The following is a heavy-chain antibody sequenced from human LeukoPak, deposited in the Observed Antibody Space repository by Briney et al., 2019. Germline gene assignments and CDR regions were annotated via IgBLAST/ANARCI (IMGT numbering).Heavy chain of an antibody. Sequence: SETLSLTCAVYGGSFSGYYWSWIRQPPGKGLEWIGEINHSGSTNYNPSLKSRVTISVDTSKNQFSLKLSSVTAADTAVYYCARAAPAIDAFDIWGQGTMVTVSS. CDR3: ARAAPAIDAFDI. V-gene: IGHV4-34*01. J-gene: IGHJ3*02. CDR1: GGSFSGYY. CDR2: INHSGST. D-gene: IGHD2-2*01.